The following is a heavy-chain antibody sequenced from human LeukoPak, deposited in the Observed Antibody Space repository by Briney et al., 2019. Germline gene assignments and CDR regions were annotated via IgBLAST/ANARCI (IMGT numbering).Heavy chain of an antibody. Sequence: PSVTLSLTCAVSGYSISSGYYWGWTRQPPGEGLEWIGSIYHSGSTYYNPSLKSRVTIAVDTSKNKFSLKLSSVTAADTAVYYCERRTVTTAFDIWGQGTMVTVSS. CDR1: GYSISSGYY. CDR2: IYHSGST. CDR3: ERRTVTTAFDI. V-gene: IGHV4-38-2*01. J-gene: IGHJ3*02. D-gene: IGHD4-17*01.